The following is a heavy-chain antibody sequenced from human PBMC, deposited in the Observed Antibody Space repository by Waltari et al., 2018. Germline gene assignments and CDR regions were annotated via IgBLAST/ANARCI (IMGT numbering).Heavy chain of an antibody. CDR3: ARDDYGDYSGRFFQH. J-gene: IGHJ1*01. CDR2: FYYTGST. D-gene: IGHD4-17*01. CDR1: VDPITSGDYY. Sequence: QVQLQESGPGLVTPSQTLSLSCTVSVDPITSGDYYWSWIRQPPGKGLEWIGNFYYTGSTYYNPSLESRVSISVDTSNKQFSLKLRSVTAADTAIYFCARDDYGDYSGRFFQHWGQGALVTVSS. V-gene: IGHV4-30-4*08.